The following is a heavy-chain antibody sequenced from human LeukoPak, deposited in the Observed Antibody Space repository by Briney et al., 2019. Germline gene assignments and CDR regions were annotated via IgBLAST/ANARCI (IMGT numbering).Heavy chain of an antibody. J-gene: IGHJ6*03. V-gene: IGHV4-39*01. CDR3: ARLLWYGGSTRGYYMDV. D-gene: IGHD2-2*01. Sequence: PSETLSLTCTVSGGSISSNSYDWGWIRQPPGKGLEWIGRIYYSGSTYYNPSLKSRVTISVDTSKNQFSLKLSSVTAADTAVYYCARLLWYGGSTRGYYMDVWGKGTTVTVSS. CDR1: GGSISSNSYD. CDR2: IYYSGST.